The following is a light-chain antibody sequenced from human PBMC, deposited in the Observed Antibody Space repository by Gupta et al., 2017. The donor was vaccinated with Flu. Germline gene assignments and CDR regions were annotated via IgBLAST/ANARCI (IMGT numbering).Light chain of an antibody. CDR1: QSVSGSY. J-gene: IGKJ1*01. CDR2: DAS. Sequence: EIVLTQPPATLSLSPGERATLSCGASQSVSGSYLAWYQQKPGLAPSLLIYDASNRATGIPYRFSGSGSGTDFTLTISRLEPEDFAVFYCQQYGTSPTTFGQGTKVEIK. CDR3: QQYGTSPTT. V-gene: IGKV3D-20*01.